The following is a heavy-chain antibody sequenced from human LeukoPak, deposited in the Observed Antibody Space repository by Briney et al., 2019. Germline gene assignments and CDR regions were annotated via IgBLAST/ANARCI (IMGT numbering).Heavy chain of an antibody. Sequence: GASVKVSCKASGYTFTDYYMHWVRQAPGQGLEWMGWINPNSGGTNYAQKFQGRVTMTRDTSISTAYMELSRLRSEDTAVYFCARDRVGVGGNGWENWGQGTLVTVSS. CDR2: INPNSGGT. J-gene: IGHJ4*02. V-gene: IGHV1-2*02. D-gene: IGHD6-19*01. CDR1: GYTFTDYY. CDR3: ARDRVGVGGNGWEN.